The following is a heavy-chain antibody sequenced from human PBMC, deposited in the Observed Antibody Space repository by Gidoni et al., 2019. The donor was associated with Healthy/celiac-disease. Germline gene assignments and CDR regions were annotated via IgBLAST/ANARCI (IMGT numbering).Heavy chain of an antibody. CDR3: ARVLSVVAATWPFDP. D-gene: IGHD6-19*01. V-gene: IGHV4-59*01. CDR1: GGSISSYY. Sequence: QVQLQESGPGLVKSSETLSLTCTVSGGSISSYYWSWIRQPPGKGLEWIGYIYYSGSTNYNPSLKSRVTISVDTSKNQFSLKLSSVTAADTAVYYCARVLSVVAATWPFDPWGQGTLVTVSS. J-gene: IGHJ5*02. CDR2: IYYSGST.